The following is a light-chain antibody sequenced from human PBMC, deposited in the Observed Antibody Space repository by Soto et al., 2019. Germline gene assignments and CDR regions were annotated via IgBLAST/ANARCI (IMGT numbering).Light chain of an antibody. CDR2: GAS. J-gene: IGKJ4*01. CDR3: QQFNNWPELS. CDR1: QSISGN. V-gene: IGKV3-15*01. Sequence: EIVMTQSPATLSVSPGERATLSCRASQSISGNLAWYQQKPGQTPRLLIYGASTRAAGIPARFSGSGSGTEFTLTISRLQSEDFAVYYCQQFNNWPELSFGGGTKVEIK.